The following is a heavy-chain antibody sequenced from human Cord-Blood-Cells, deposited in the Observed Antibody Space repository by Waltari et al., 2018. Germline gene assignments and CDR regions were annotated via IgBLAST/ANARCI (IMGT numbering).Heavy chain of an antibody. CDR3: AGMKLGPSHDAFDI. V-gene: IGHV1-2*02. J-gene: IGHJ3*02. CDR2: TNPNSRGI. Sequence: QVQLVQSGAEVKKPGASVKVSCKASGYTFTGYYMHWVRQAPGQGLEWMRWTNPNSRGINYAQKFKCRVTMTMASSISTAYMELSRLRSDDTAVYYCAGMKLGPSHDAFDIWGQGTMGTVSS. CDR1: GYTFTGYY. D-gene: IGHD7-27*01.